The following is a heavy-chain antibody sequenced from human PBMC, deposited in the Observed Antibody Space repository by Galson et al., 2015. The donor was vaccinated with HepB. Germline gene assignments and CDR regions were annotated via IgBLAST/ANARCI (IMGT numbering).Heavy chain of an antibody. CDR2: IKSKTDGGTT. CDR1: GFTFSNAW. CDR3: TTAQGVGDATHYDSGVGSYGY. V-gene: IGHV3-15*07. D-gene: IGHD3-22*01. Sequence: SLRLSCAASGFTFSNAWMNWVRQAPGKGLEWVGRIKSKTDGGTTDYAAPVKGRFTISRDDSKNTLYLQMNSLKTEDTAVYYCTTAQGVGDATHYDSGVGSYGYWGQGTLVTVSS. J-gene: IGHJ4*02.